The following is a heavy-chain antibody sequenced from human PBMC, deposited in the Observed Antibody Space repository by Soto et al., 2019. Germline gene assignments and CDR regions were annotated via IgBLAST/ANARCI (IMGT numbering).Heavy chain of an antibody. J-gene: IGHJ5*02. V-gene: IGHV3-23*01. CDR1: GFTFSSYA. Sequence: PGGSLRLSCAASGFTFSSYAMSWVRQAPGKGLEWVSAISGSGGSTYYADSVKGRLTISRDNSKNTLYLQMNSLRAEDTAVYYCAKFYGWGGQLNRGVFEPWGQGTLVTVSS. CDR2: ISGSGGST. D-gene: IGHD3-10*01. CDR3: AKFYGWGGQLNRGVFEP.